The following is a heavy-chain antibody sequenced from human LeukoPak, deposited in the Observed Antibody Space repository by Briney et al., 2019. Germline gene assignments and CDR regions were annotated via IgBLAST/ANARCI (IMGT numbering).Heavy chain of an antibody. J-gene: IGHJ6*03. CDR3: ARDKLHYDPPYYYYYMDV. CDR1: GFTFSSYS. CDR2: ISSSSSTI. V-gene: IGHV3-48*04. D-gene: IGHD3-3*01. Sequence: PGGSLRLSCAASGFTFSSYSMNWVRQAPGKGLEWVSYISSSSSTIYYADSVKGRFTISRDNAKNSLYLQMNSLRAEDTAVYYCARDKLHYDPPYYYYYMDVWGKGTTVTVSS.